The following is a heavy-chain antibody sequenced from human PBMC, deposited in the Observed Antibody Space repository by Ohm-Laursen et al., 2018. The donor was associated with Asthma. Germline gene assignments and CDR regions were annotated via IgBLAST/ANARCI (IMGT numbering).Heavy chain of an antibody. Sequence: SLRLSCAASGFTFSSYGMHWVRQAPGKGLEWVAVIWYDGSNKYYADSVKGRFTISRDNSKNTLYLQMNSLRAEDTAVYYCARVDYGDSSDYWGQGTLVTVSS. CDR2: IWYDGSNK. CDR3: ARVDYGDSSDY. CDR1: GFTFSSYG. D-gene: IGHD4-17*01. V-gene: IGHV3-33*01. J-gene: IGHJ4*02.